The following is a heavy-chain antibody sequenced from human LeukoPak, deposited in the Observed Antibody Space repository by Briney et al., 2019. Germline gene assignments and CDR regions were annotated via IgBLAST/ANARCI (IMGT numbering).Heavy chain of an antibody. CDR1: GSTFSSYW. D-gene: IGHD3-10*01. CDR2: IKQDGSEK. CDR3: ARDSPNQYYYGSGSYYLGDAFDI. V-gene: IGHV3-7*01. Sequence: QAGGSLRLSCAASGSTFSSYWMSWVRQAPGKGLEWVANIKQDGSEKYYVDSVKGRFTISRDNAKNSLYLQMNSLRAEDTAVYYCARDSPNQYYYGSGSYYLGDAFDIWGQGTMVTVSS. J-gene: IGHJ3*02.